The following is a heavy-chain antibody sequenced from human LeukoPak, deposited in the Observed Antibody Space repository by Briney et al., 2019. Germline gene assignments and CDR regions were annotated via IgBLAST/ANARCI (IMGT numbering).Heavy chain of an antibody. CDR2: ISPNSGGT. CDR3: AGAESYYDSSGYYFY. Sequence: ASVKVSCQASRYTFTGYYMYWVGQDPGHGLEWMGRISPNSGGTNYAEKLQRRGTMTRDTSTSTAYMELSRLRSDDTAVYYCAGAESYYDSSGYYFYWGQGTLVTVSS. V-gene: IGHV1-2*06. J-gene: IGHJ4*02. D-gene: IGHD3-22*01. CDR1: RYTFTGYY.